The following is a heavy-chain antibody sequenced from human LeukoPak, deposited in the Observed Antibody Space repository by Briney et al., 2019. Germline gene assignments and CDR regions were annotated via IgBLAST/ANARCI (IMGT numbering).Heavy chain of an antibody. J-gene: IGHJ6*02. CDR1: GYTFTSYG. Sequence: ASVKVSCKASGYTFTSYGISWVRQAPGQGLEWMGWISAYNGNTNYAQKLQGRVTMTTDTSTSTAYMELRSLRSDDTAVYYCARDGGDDFWSGGDYYHYYGMDVWGQGTTVTVSS. V-gene: IGHV1-18*01. CDR2: ISAYNGNT. CDR3: ARDGGDDFWSGGDYYHYYGMDV. D-gene: IGHD3-3*01.